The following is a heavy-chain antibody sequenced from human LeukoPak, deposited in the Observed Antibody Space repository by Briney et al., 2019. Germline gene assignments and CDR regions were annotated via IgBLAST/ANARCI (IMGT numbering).Heavy chain of an antibody. V-gene: IGHV4-34*01. Sequence: SETLSLTCAVYGGSLCGYYWSWVCQTPGKGVEWVGQIDDSGITNYIPPLKSRVTISLATSKKQYSLKLSSLSAADTAVYFCARASAYSSSSGVNCWGQGTLVTVSS. J-gene: IGHJ4*02. CDR1: GGSLCGYY. CDR2: IDDSGIT. CDR3: ARASAYSSSSGVNC. D-gene: IGHD6-6*01.